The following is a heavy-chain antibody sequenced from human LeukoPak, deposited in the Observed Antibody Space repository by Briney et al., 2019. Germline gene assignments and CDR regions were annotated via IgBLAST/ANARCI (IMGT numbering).Heavy chain of an antibody. CDR2: ISGSGGST. CDR1: GFTFSNAW. J-gene: IGHJ3*02. D-gene: IGHD3-16*01. Sequence: PGGSLRLSCAASGFTFSNAWMSWVRQAPGKGLEWVSTISGSGGSTYYADSVKGRFTISRDNSMNTLFLQMNSLRAEDTAIYYCAKLREGLRSAFDIWGQGTLVTVSS. V-gene: IGHV3-23*01. CDR3: AKLREGLRSAFDI.